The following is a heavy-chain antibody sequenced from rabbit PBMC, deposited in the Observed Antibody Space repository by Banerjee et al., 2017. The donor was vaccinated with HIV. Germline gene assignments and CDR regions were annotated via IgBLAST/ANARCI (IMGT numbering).Heavy chain of an antibody. J-gene: IGHJ4*01. V-gene: IGHV1S40*01. CDR2: IYDGDGST. CDR1: GFSFSSGYY. Sequence: QSLEESGGDLVKPGASLTLTCTASGFSFSSGYYMCWVRQAPGKGPEWIACIYDGDGSTYYANWAKGRFTISMTSSTTVTLHMTSLTAADTATYFCARTTYIGVSDAFYFYFWGPGTLVTVS. CDR3: ARTTYIGVSDAFYFYF. D-gene: IGHD1-1*01.